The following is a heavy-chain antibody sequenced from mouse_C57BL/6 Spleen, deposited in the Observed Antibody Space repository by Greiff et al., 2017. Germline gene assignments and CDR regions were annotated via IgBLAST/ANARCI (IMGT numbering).Heavy chain of an antibody. CDR2: IHPNSGST. V-gene: IGHV1-64*01. CDR3: ERSWGFEDMMDY. J-gene: IGHJ4*01. Sequence: QVQLQQPGAELVKPGASVKLSCKASGYTFTSYWMHWVKQRPGQGLEWIGMIHPNSGSTNYNEKFKSKATLTVDKSSSTAYMQLSSLTSEDSAVYYCERSWGFEDMMDYWGQGTSGTVSS. CDR1: GYTFTSYW.